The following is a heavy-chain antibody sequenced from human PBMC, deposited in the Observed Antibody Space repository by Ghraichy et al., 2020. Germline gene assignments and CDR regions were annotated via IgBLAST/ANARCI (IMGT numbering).Heavy chain of an antibody. D-gene: IGHD2-21*01. J-gene: IGHJ4*02. V-gene: IGHV4-39*01. Sequence: SETLSLTCTVSGGSISSSTYYWGWIRPPPGKGLEWIGSFYYSGTTYDNPSFSSRVTISVDTSKNQFSLRLSPVTAADTAVYYCALPGSSECYCPIDYWGQGILLTVPS. CDR3: ALPGSSECYCPIDY. CDR2: FYYSGTT. CDR1: GGSISSSTYY.